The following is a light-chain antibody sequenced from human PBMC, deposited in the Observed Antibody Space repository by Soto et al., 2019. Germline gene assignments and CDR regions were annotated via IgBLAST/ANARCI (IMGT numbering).Light chain of an antibody. CDR1: QSISSG. V-gene: IGKV1-5*03. J-gene: IGKJ1*01. CDR3: QQYKSSPWA. Sequence: DIQMTQSPSTLSASVGDRVTITCRASQSISSGLAWYQQKPGKAPKLLIYKASSLESGVPSRFSGSGAGTEFTLTISSLQPDDFATYYCQQYKSSPWAFGQGTKVESK. CDR2: KAS.